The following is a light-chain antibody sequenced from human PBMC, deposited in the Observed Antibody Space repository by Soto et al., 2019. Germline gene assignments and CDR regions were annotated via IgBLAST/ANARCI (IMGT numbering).Light chain of an antibody. Sequence: QPVLTQSSSASASLGSSVKLTCTLSSGHSSYIIAWHQQQPGKAPRYLMKLEGSGSYNKGSGVPDRFSGSSPGADRYLTISNLHFEDEADYYCETWDNNTHTVFGGGTKLTAL. V-gene: IGLV4-60*02. CDR2: LEGSGSY. J-gene: IGLJ3*02. CDR3: ETWDNNTHTV. CDR1: SGHSSYI.